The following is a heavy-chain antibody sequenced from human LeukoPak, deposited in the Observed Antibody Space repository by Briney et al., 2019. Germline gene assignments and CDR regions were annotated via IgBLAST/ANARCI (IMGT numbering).Heavy chain of an antibody. D-gene: IGHD2-21*02. V-gene: IGHV4-4*02. J-gene: IGHJ3*02. Sequence: SGTLSLTCAVSGGSISSSNWWSWVRQPPGKGLEWIGEIYHSGSTSYNPSLKSQVTISVDKSKNQFSLKLSSVTAADTAVYYCAAVTAIDYDAFDIWGQGTMVTVSS. CDR1: GGSISSSNW. CDR2: IYHSGST. CDR3: AAVTAIDYDAFDI.